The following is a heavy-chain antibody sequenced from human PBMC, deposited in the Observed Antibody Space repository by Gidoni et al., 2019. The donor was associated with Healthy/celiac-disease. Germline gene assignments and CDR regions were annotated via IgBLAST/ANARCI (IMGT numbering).Heavy chain of an antibody. CDR1: GGTFSSYA. CDR2: IIPILGIA. CDR3: ASTPTITISPYGMDV. J-gene: IGHJ6*02. D-gene: IGHD3-9*01. Sequence: QVQLVQSGAEVKNPGSSVKVSCKASGGTFSSYAISWVRQAPGQGLEWMGRIIPILGIANYAQKFQGRVTITADKSTSTAYMELSSLRSEDTAVYYCASTPTITISPYGMDVWGQGTTVTVSS. V-gene: IGHV1-69*04.